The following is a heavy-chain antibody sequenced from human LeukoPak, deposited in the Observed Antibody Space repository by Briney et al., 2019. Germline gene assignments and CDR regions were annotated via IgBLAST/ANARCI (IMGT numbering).Heavy chain of an antibody. V-gene: IGHV1-69*13. J-gene: IGHJ2*01. CDR3: ARVRPYYDFWSGYYTDPYFDL. Sequence: ATVKASCKASGGTFSSYAISWVRQAPGQGLEWMGGIIPIFGTANYAQKFQGRVTITADESTSTAYMELSSLRSEDTAVYYCARVRPYYDFWSGYYTDPYFDLWGRGTLVTVSS. D-gene: IGHD3-3*01. CDR2: IIPIFGTA. CDR1: GGTFSSYA.